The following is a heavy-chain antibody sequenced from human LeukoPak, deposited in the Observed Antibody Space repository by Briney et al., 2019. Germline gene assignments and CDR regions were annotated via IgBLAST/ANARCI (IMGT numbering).Heavy chain of an antibody. CDR1: GGTFSNYA. Sequence: GASVKVSCKASGGTFSNYAIAWVRQAPGQGLEWMGGIIPMLDTTTYAQKFQGRITITAADSTSTAYMELSGLRSDDTAMYYCARDFYYENSGYDYWGQGTLVTVSS. J-gene: IGHJ4*02. D-gene: IGHD3-22*01. V-gene: IGHV1-69*13. CDR2: IIPMLDTT. CDR3: ARDFYYENSGYDY.